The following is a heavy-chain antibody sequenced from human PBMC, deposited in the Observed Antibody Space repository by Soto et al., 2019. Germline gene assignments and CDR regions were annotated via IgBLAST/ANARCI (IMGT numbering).Heavy chain of an antibody. J-gene: IGHJ4*02. CDR3: ARDPETYYYDSSGYYSHGIFDY. CDR1: GYTFTSYY. D-gene: IGHD3-22*01. V-gene: IGHV1-46*01. CDR2: INPSGGST. Sequence: QVQLVQSGAEVKKPGASVKVSCKACGYTFTSYYMHWVRQAPGQGLEWMGIINPSGGSTSYAQKFQGRVTMTRDTSTSTVYMELSSLRSEDTAVYYCARDPETYYYDSSGYYSHGIFDYWGQGTLVTVSS.